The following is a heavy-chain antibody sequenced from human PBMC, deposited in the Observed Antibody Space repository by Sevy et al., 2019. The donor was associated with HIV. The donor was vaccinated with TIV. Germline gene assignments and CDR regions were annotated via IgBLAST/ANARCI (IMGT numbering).Heavy chain of an antibody. Sequence: SETLSLSCTVSGDSITSNNYYWGWIRQPPGKGLEWIGSVYYSGSAYYNPSLKSRLAMSVDTAINEFSLGLTSVTAADMGVYHCARHRTYGGRGYFPYYFDSWGQGTLVTVSS. V-gene: IGHV4-39*01. J-gene: IGHJ4*02. CDR1: GDSITSNNYY. CDR2: VYYSGSA. D-gene: IGHD3-22*01. CDR3: ARHRTYGGRGYFPYYFDS.